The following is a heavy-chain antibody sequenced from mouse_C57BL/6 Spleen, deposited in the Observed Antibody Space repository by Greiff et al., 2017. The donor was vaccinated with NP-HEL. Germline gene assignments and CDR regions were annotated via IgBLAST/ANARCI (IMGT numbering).Heavy chain of an antibody. Sequence: QVQLQQPGAELVMPGASVKLSCKASGYTFTSYWMHWVKQRPGQGLEWIGEIDPSDSYTNYNQKFKGKSTLTVDKSSSTAYMQLSSLTSEDSAVYYCARVTGTWYFDYWGQGTTLTVSS. J-gene: IGHJ2*01. V-gene: IGHV1-69*01. CDR1: GYTFTSYW. CDR2: IDPSDSYT. CDR3: ARVTGTWYFDY. D-gene: IGHD4-1*01.